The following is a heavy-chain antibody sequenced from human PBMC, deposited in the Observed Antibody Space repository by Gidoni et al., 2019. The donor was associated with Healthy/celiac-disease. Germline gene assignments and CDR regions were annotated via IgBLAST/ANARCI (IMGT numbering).Heavy chain of an antibody. CDR1: GFTFSSYE. V-gene: IGHV3-48*03. D-gene: IGHD1-7*01. Sequence: EVQLVESGGGLVQPGGSLRLSCAASGFTFSSYEMTWVRQAQGKGLEWVSYISSSGSTIYYADSVKGRFTISRDNAKNSLYLQMNSLRAEDTAVYYCASLNYVEWFDPWGQGTLVTVSS. CDR2: ISSSGSTI. J-gene: IGHJ5*02. CDR3: ASLNYVEWFDP.